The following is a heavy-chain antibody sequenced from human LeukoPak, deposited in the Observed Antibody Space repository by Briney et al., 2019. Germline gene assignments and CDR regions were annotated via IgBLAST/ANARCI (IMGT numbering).Heavy chain of an antibody. V-gene: IGHV3-23*01. Sequence: PGGSLRLSCAASGFTFSSYAMYWVRQAPGKGLEWVSGISGSGGSTYYADSVKGRFTISRDNSKNTVYLQMNSLRAEDTAVYYCARGSGSYYVLVYWGQGTLVTVSS. CDR1: GFTFSSYA. CDR2: ISGSGGST. J-gene: IGHJ4*02. D-gene: IGHD1-26*01. CDR3: ARGSGSYYVLVY.